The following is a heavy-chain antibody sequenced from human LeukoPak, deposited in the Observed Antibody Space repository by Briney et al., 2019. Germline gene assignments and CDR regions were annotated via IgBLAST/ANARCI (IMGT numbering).Heavy chain of an antibody. Sequence: ASVKVSCKASGYTFTSYGISWVRQAPGQGLEWMGWISAYNGNTNYAQKLQGSVTMATDTSTSTAYMELRSLRSDDTAVYYCARDQGRDFWSGYLEYYYYYMDVWGKGTTVTVSS. J-gene: IGHJ6*03. CDR3: ARDQGRDFWSGYLEYYYYYMDV. CDR2: ISAYNGNT. D-gene: IGHD3-3*01. CDR1: GYTFTSYG. V-gene: IGHV1-18*01.